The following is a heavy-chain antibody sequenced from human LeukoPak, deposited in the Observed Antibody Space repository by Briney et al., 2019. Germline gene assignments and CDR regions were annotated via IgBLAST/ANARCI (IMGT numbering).Heavy chain of an antibody. CDR3: ASFSYYDFWSGYSWFDP. CDR1: GGTFSSYA. CDR2: IIPNFGTA. Sequence: GASVKVSCKASGGTFSSYAISWVRQAPGQGLEWMGGIIPNFGTANYAQKFQGRVTITADESTSTAYMELSSLRSEDTAVYYCASFSYYDFWSGYSWFDPWGQGTLVTVSS. D-gene: IGHD3-3*01. V-gene: IGHV1-69*13. J-gene: IGHJ5*02.